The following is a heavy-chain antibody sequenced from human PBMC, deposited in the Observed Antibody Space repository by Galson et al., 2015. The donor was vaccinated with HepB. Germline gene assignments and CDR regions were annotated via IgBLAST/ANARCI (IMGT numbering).Heavy chain of an antibody. CDR2: IYYSGST. V-gene: IGHV4-31*03. CDR1: GGSISSGGYY. J-gene: IGHJ5*02. D-gene: IGHD2-2*02. CDR3: ALVVVPAAIGRWFDP. Sequence: TLSLTCTVSGGSISSGGYYWSWIRQHPGKGLEWIGYIYYSGSTYYNPSLKSRVTISVDTSKNQFSLKLSSMTAADTAVYYCALVVVPAAIGRWFDPWGQGTLVTVSS.